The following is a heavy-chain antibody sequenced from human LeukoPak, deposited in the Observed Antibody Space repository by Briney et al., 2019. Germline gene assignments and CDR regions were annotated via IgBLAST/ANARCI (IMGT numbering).Heavy chain of an antibody. D-gene: IGHD3-3*01. CDR1: GFIFSNYG. Sequence: GGSLRLSCVASGFIFSNYGMHWVRQAPGKGLEWVAVIWSDESNKYYADSVKGRFTISRDISKSTLYLQMNSLRAEDTAVYYCTRGLGHFDFNSDPWGQGTLVTVSS. CDR3: TRGLGHFDFNSDP. CDR2: IWSDESNK. V-gene: IGHV3-33*01. J-gene: IGHJ5*02.